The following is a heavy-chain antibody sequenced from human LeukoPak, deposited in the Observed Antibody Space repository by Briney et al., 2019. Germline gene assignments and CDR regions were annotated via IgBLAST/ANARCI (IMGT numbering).Heavy chain of an antibody. CDR3: AREGYCSGTTCSPLVY. Sequence: GGSLRLSCAASGFSFNSYTLHWVRQAPGKGLEWVALISYDGTNKHYADSVKGRFTISRDNSKNTLYLQMNSLRAEDTAVYYCAREGYCSGTTCSPLVYWGQGSLVTVPS. CDR2: ISYDGTNK. J-gene: IGHJ4*02. CDR1: GFSFNSYT. V-gene: IGHV3-30-3*01. D-gene: IGHD2-2*01.